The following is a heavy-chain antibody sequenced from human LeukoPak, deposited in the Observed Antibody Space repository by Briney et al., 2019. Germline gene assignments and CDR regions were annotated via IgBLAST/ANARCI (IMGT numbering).Heavy chain of an antibody. V-gene: IGHV3-53*01. CDR3: ARVGIMGSDYYYGMDV. J-gene: IGHJ6*02. CDR1: GFTVSSNY. CDR2: IYSGGST. D-gene: IGHD2-8*01. Sequence: GGSLRLSCAASGFTVSSNYMSWVRQAPGKGLEWVLVIYSGGSTYYADSVKGRFTISRDNSKNTLYLQMNSLRAEDTAVYYCARVGIMGSDYYYGMDVWGQGTTVTVSS.